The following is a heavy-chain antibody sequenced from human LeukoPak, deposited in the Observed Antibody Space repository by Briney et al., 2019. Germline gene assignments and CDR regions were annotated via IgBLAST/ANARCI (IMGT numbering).Heavy chain of an antibody. V-gene: IGHV3-74*01. Sequence: GSLRLSCAASGFTFSSYWMHCVRQAPGKGLVWVSRINSDGSSTAYADSVKGRFTISRDNAKNTLYLQMNSLTDEDTAVYYCASPTGSYGSRIDYWGQGTLVTVSS. D-gene: IGHD1-26*01. CDR3: ASPTGSYGSRIDY. J-gene: IGHJ4*02. CDR1: GFTFSSYW. CDR2: INSDGSST.